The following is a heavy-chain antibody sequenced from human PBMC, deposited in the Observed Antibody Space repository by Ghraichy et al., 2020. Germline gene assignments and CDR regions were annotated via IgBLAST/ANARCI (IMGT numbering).Heavy chain of an antibody. CDR2: IYYNGNT. J-gene: IGHJ6*03. CDR3: ARCLNSGHYYYYYYMDV. CDR1: GGSISSYY. V-gene: IGHV4-59*01. D-gene: IGHD1-26*01. Sequence: SQTLSLTCTVSGGSISSYYWNWIRQPPGRGLEWIGYIYYNGNTNYNPSLKSRVTISKDTSNNQFSLRLSSVTAADTAVYYCARCLNSGHYYYYYYMDVWGKGTTVTVSS.